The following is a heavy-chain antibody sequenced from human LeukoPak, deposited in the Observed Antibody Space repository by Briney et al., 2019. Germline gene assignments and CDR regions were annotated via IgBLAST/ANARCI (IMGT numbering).Heavy chain of an antibody. CDR3: ARDLRDGFNLPYYYYYAMGV. CDR1: GYTFTGYY. Sequence: GASVKVSCKASGYTFTGYYLHWVRQAPGQGLEWMGWINPDSGGTKSAQKFQGRVTMTRDTSNSTAYMELSRLRSEDTAVYYCARDLRDGFNLPYYYYYAMGVWGQGTTVTVSS. CDR2: INPDSGGT. D-gene: IGHD5-24*01. J-gene: IGHJ6*02. V-gene: IGHV1-2*02.